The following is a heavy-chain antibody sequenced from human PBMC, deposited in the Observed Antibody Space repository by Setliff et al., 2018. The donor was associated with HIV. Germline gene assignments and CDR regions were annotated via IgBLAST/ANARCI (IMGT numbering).Heavy chain of an antibody. D-gene: IGHD3-10*01. CDR1: GGSISSGDYY. V-gene: IGHV4-30-4*08. Sequence: SETLSLTCTVSGGSISSGDYYWTWIRQPPGKGLEWIGRSYYSGSAHYNASLKSRVTMSVDMSNNQFSLKLRSVTAADTAVYYCARWTYYHASGSYRGKFDYWGQGTLVTVSS. CDR3: ARWTYYHASGSYRGKFDY. CDR2: SYYSGSA. J-gene: IGHJ4*02.